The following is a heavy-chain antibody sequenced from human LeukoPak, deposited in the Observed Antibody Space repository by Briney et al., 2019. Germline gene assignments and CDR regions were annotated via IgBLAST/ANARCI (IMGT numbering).Heavy chain of an antibody. D-gene: IGHD5-12*01. Sequence: GGSLRLSCAASGFTFSSYSMNWVRQAPGKGLEWVSYISSSSSTMYYADSVKGRFSISRDNAKKSLYLQMNSLRAEDTAVYYCARDVAGNTFDYWGQGTLVTVSS. CDR2: ISSSSSTM. CDR3: ARDVAGNTFDY. J-gene: IGHJ4*02. CDR1: GFTFSSYS. V-gene: IGHV3-48*01.